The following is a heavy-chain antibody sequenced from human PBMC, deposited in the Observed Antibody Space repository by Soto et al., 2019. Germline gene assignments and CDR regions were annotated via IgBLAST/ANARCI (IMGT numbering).Heavy chain of an antibody. D-gene: IGHD3-10*01. V-gene: IGHV1-69*13. CDR1: GGTFSSYA. Sequence: GASVNVSCKASGGTFSSYAISWVRQAPGQGLEWMGGIIPIFGTANYAQKFQGRVTITADESTSTAYMELSSLRSEDTAVYYCARAPGAAYGSAFDYWGQGTLVTVSS. CDR3: ARAPGAAYGSAFDY. CDR2: IIPIFGTA. J-gene: IGHJ4*02.